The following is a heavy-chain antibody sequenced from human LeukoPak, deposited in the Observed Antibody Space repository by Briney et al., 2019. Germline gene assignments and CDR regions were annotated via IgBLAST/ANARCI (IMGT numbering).Heavy chain of an antibody. CDR2: IKSKTDGGTT. D-gene: IGHD6-13*01. CDR1: GFTFSNAW. J-gene: IGHJ2*01. V-gene: IGHV3-15*01. Sequence: GGSLRLSCAASGFTFSNAWMSWVRQAPGKGLEWVGRIKSKTDGGTTDYAAPVKGRFTISRDDSKNTLYLQMNSLKTEDTAVYYCTALLQQLVKGYWYFDLWGRGTLVTVSS. CDR3: TALLQQLVKGYWYFDL.